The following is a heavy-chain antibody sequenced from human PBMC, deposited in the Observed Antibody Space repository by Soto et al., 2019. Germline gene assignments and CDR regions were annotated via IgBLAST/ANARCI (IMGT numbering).Heavy chain of an antibody. CDR3: ARFYGDYDWGNWFDP. CDR1: GYTFTSYG. Sequence: ASVKVSCKASGYTFTSYGIIWVRQAPGQGLEWMGWISAYNGNTNYAQKLQGRVTMTTDTSTSTAYMELRSLRSDDTAVYYCARFYGDYDWGNWFDPWGQGTLVTVSS. D-gene: IGHD4-17*01. V-gene: IGHV1-18*01. J-gene: IGHJ5*02. CDR2: ISAYNGNT.